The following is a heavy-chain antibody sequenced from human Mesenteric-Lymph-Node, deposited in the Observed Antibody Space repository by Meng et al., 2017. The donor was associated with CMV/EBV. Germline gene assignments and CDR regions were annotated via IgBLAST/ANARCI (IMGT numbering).Heavy chain of an antibody. Sequence: GGSLRLSCATSAFIFSDYDMNWVRQAPGKGLEWVSYVSSRGDTIYYADSVKGRFTISRDNAKKSLYLQMNSLRAEDTAVYYCVREDPGDSYYSYYGMDVWGQGTAVTVSS. CDR1: AFIFSDYD. V-gene: IGHV3-48*03. CDR2: VSSRGDTI. J-gene: IGHJ6*02. CDR3: VREDPGDSYYSYYGMDV. D-gene: IGHD3-10*01.